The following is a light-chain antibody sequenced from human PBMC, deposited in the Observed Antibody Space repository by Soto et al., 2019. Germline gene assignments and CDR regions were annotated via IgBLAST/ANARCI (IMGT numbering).Light chain of an antibody. V-gene: IGKV3-15*01. CDR3: QQYDEWPQT. J-gene: IGKJ1*01. Sequence: EIVMTQSPATLSVSPGERVTLSCRASQSVSSKLVWYQQKPGQAPRLLIYGASTRATGIPARFSGSGSGTEFTLSIGSLQSEDFALYYCQQYDEWPQTFGQGTKVDIK. CDR1: QSVSSK. CDR2: GAS.